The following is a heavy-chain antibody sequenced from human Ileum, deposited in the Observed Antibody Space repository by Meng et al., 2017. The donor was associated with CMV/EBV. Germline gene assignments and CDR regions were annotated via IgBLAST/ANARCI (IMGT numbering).Heavy chain of an antibody. V-gene: IGHV4-61*08. Sequence: CPVPGAAVNSGVYYWSWIRQTPGKGLEWIGYIYTSGGTKYNPSLESRLTISLDTSKNQFSLRLRSVTAADTAVYYCANQYGLYWFNNWGQGTLVTVPQ. CDR3: ANQYGLYWFNN. D-gene: IGHD3-16*01. CDR1: GAAVNSGVYY. J-gene: IGHJ4*02. CDR2: IYTSGGT.